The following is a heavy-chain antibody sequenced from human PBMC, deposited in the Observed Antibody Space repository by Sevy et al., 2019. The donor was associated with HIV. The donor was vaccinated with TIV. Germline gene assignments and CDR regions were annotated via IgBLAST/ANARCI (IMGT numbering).Heavy chain of an antibody. V-gene: IGHV3-49*03. D-gene: IGHD2-15*01. J-gene: IGHJ4*02. CDR2: ITRNSYEAYGGTR. CDR1: GFTFDDYA. CDR3: SRALATAVTPEYYFDY. Sequence: GGSLRLSCTASGFTFDDYAMSWFRQAPGKGLEWVAFITRNSYEAYGGTREYAAFVKGRLTISRDDSKSIAYLQMNSLKTEDTAMYYCSRALATAVTPEYYFDYWGQGTLVTVSS.